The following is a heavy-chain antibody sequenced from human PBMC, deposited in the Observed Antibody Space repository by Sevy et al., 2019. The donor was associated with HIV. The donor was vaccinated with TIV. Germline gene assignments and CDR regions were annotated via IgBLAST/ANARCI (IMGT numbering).Heavy chain of an antibody. CDR1: GFIFDDYG. CDR3: ATEKPFVGAGYHFDN. CDR2: IIWNGVST. Sequence: GGSLRLSCVASGFIFDDYGMSWVRQTPGKGLEWVSSIIWNGVSTNYADSVKGRFSISRDNAKNSLYLQMNSLRAEDTAFYYCATEKPFVGAGYHFDNWGQGTLVTVSS. D-gene: IGHD2-21*02. J-gene: IGHJ4*02. V-gene: IGHV3-20*04.